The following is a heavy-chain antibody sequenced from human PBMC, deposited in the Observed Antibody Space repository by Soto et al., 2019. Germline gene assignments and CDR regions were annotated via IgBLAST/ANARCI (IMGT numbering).Heavy chain of an antibody. J-gene: IGHJ3*02. Sequence: QVQLVQSGAEVKKPGSSVKVSCKASGGTFSSYAISCVRQAPGQGLEWMGGIIPIFGTANYAQKFQGRVTITADESTSTAYMELSSLRSEDTAVYYCASDFQVGAFKVGAFDIWGQGTMVTVSS. D-gene: IGHD1-26*01. V-gene: IGHV1-69*01. CDR3: ASDFQVGAFKVGAFDI. CDR2: IIPIFGTA. CDR1: GGTFSSYA.